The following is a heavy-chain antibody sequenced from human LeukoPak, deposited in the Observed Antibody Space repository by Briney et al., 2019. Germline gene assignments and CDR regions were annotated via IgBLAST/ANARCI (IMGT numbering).Heavy chain of an antibody. J-gene: IGHJ4*02. CDR1: GFTFSSYA. Sequence: PGGSLRLSCAASGFTFSSYAMSWVRRAPGKGLEWVSVISVGGGTDYADSVKGRFTISRDNSKNTLYLQLNSLRAEDTAVYYCAKEELGYFDYWGQGTLVSVCS. CDR3: AKEELGYFDY. V-gene: IGHV3-23*01. D-gene: IGHD7-27*01. CDR2: ISVGGGT.